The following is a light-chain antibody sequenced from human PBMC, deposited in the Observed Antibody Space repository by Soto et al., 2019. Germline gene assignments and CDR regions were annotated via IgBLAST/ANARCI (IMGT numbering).Light chain of an antibody. V-gene: IGLV2-14*01. CDR2: DVS. CDR1: SSDVGGYNY. Sequence: QSVLTQPASVSGSPGQSITISCTGTSSDVGGYNYVSWYQQHPGKAPKLMIYDVSNRPSGVSNHFSGSKSGNTASLTISGLQAEDEADYYCSSYTSSSPRVFGTGTKVTV. J-gene: IGLJ1*01. CDR3: SSYTSSSPRV.